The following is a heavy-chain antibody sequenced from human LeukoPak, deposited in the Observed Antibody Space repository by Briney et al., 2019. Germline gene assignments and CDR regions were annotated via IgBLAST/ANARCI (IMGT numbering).Heavy chain of an antibody. J-gene: IGHJ4*02. V-gene: IGHV1-69*13. CDR1: GGTFSSYA. Sequence: SVKVSCKASGGTFSSYAISWVRQAPGQGLEWVGGIIPIFGTANYAQKFQGRVTITADESTSTAYMELSSLRSEDTAVYYCARFLGPLVAADSSGYYYLNLDYWGQGTLVTVSS. CDR2: IIPIFGTA. D-gene: IGHD3-22*01. CDR3: ARFLGPLVAADSSGYYYLNLDY.